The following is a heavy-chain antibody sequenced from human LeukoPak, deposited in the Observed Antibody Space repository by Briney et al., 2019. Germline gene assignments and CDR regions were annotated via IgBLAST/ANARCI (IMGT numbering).Heavy chain of an antibody. J-gene: IGHJ6*02. V-gene: IGHV3-7*01. CDR2: IKQDGSEK. Sequence: SGGSLRLSCAASGFTFSSYWMSWVRQAPGKGLEWVANIKQDGSEKYYVDSVKGRFAISRDNAKNSLYLQMNSLRAEDTAVYYCARAAYCGGDCFLSLDVWGQGTTVTVSS. CDR1: GFTFSSYW. CDR3: ARAAYCGGDCFLSLDV. D-gene: IGHD2-21*02.